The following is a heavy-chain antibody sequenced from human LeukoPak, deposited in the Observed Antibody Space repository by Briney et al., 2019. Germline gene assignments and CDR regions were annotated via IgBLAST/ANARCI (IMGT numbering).Heavy chain of an antibody. V-gene: IGHV3-23*01. D-gene: IGHD3-22*01. Sequence: GGSLRLSCAASGFTFSSYAMSWVRQAPGKGLEWVSAISSSGGGTYYADSVKGRFTTSRDNSKSTLYLQMNSLRAEDTAVYYCANRTYYNTSGYYLDYWGQGTLVTVS. CDR1: GFTFSSYA. J-gene: IGHJ4*02. CDR3: ANRTYYNTSGYYLDY. CDR2: ISSSGGGT.